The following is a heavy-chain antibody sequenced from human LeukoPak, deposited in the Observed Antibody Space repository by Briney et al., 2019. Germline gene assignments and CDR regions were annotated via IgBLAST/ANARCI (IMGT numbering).Heavy chain of an antibody. CDR3: ARYDGGSGPFDY. CDR2: LYSGGNT. Sequence: GGSLRLSCAASGFTFSSYGMHWVRQAPGKGLEWVSVLYSGGNTYYADSVKGRFTISRDNSKNTLYLQMNSLRAEDTAVYYCARYDGGSGPFDYWGQGTLVTVSS. J-gene: IGHJ4*02. CDR1: GFTFSSYG. D-gene: IGHD3-10*01. V-gene: IGHV3-53*01.